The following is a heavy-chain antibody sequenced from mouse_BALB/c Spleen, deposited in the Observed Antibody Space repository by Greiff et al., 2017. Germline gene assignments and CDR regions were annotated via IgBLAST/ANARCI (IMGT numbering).Heavy chain of an antibody. J-gene: IGHJ2*01. Sequence: EVKLMESGGGLVQPGGSLRLSCATSGFTFTDYYMSWVRQPPGKALEWLGFIRNKANGYTTEYSASVKGRFTISRDNSQSILYLQMNTLRAEDSATYYCARDGDYYGRGFDYWGQGTTLTVSS. CDR2: IRNKANGYTT. D-gene: IGHD1-1*01. V-gene: IGHV7-3*02. CDR1: GFTFTDYY. CDR3: ARDGDYYGRGFDY.